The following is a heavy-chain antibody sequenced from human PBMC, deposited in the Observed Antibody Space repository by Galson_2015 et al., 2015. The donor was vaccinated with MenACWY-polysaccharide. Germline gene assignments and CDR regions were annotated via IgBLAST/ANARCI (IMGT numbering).Heavy chain of an antibody. CDR3: ARDTTLDY. V-gene: IGHV3-66*02. D-gene: IGHD1-26*01. CDR2: ISSGGDT. J-gene: IGHJ4*02. CDR1: GFTVSSNY. Sequence: SLRLSCAASGFTVSSNYMSWVRQAPGKGLEWVSVISSGGDTYYADSVEGRFTISRDNSKNTLYLQMNSLRSEDMAVYYCARDTTLDYWGRGTLVTVSS.